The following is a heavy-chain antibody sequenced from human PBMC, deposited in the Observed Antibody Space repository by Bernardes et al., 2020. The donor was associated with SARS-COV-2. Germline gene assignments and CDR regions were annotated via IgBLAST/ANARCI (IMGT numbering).Heavy chain of an antibody. D-gene: IGHD4-17*01. CDR3: TGDYLY. V-gene: IGHV3-73*01. Sequence: AESLRLSCAASGFNFSGSAIQWVRQPSGKGLEWIGRIRSKPKGYATTYAASLKGRFVISRDDSRNTAYLQIHSLKIEDTAVYYCTGDYLYWDQGTLVSVSS. CDR1: GFNFSGSA. CDR2: IRSKPKGYAT. J-gene: IGHJ4*02.